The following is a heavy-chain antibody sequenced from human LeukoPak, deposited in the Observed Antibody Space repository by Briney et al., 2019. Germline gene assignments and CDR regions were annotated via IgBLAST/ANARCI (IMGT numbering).Heavy chain of an antibody. CDR2: INHSGST. J-gene: IGHJ4*02. V-gene: IGHV4-34*01. D-gene: IGHD3-9*01. Sequence: PSETLSLTCAVYGGSFSGYYWSWIRQPPGKGLEWNGEINHSGSTNYNPSLKSRVTISVDTSKNQFSLKLSSVTAADTAVYYCAREGYDILTGRTVDYWGQGTLVTVSS. CDR3: AREGYDILTGRTVDY. CDR1: GGSFSGYY.